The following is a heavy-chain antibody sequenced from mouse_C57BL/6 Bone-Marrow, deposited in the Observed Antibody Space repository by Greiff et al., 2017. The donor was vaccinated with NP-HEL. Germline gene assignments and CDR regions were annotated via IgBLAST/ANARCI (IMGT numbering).Heavy chain of an antibody. J-gene: IGHJ2*01. CDR3: ARRGFYYFDY. CDR2: IDPSDSYT. Sequence: QVQLQQSGAELVMPGASVKLSCKASGYTFTSYWMHWVKQRPGQGLEWIGEIDPSDSYTNYNQKFKGKSTLTVDKSSSTAYMQLSSLTSEDSAVYYCARRGFYYFDYWGQGTTLTVSS. V-gene: IGHV1-69*01. CDR1: GYTFTSYW.